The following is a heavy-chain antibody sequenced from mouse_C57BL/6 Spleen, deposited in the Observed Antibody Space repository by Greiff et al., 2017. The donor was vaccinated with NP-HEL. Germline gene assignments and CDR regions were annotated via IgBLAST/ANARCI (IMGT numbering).Heavy chain of an antibody. V-gene: IGHV1-42*01. CDR3: ASHYYGSSAFAY. D-gene: IGHD1-1*01. Sequence: EVQLQQSGPELVKPGASVKISCKASGYSFTGYYMNWVKQSPEKSLEWIGEINPSTGGTTDNQKFKAKATLTVDKSSSTAYMQLKSLTSEDSAVYYCASHYYGSSAFAYWGQGTLVTVSA. J-gene: IGHJ3*01. CDR2: INPSTGGT. CDR1: GYSFTGYY.